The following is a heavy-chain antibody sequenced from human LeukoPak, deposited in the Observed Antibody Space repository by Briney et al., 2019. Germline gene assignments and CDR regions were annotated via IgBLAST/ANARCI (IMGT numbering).Heavy chain of an antibody. V-gene: IGHV4-59*01. D-gene: IGHD2-2*01. Sequence: SETLSLTCSVSGGSISSYYWSWIRQPPGKGLEWIGYIYNSGSTNYNPSLKSRVTMSIDMSKNRFSLKLRSVTAADTAVYYCARVGGYCSSTSCYGFSGYNWIDPRGQGTLVTVSS. CDR1: GGSISSYY. CDR3: ARVGGYCSSTSCYGFSGYNWIDP. J-gene: IGHJ5*02. CDR2: IYNSGST.